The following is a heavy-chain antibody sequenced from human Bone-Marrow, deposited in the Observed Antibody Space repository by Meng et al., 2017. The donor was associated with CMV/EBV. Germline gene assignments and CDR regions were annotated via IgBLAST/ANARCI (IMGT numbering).Heavy chain of an antibody. CDR3: ARGDIVVVPAAICAFDI. CDR2: ISSSGSTV. V-gene: IGHV3-48*03. CDR1: GFTFSSYE. Sequence: GESLKIPCAASGFTFSSYEMNWVRQAPGKGLEWVSYISSSGSTVYYADSVKGRFTISRDNAKNSLYLQMNSLRAEDTAVYYCARGDIVVVPAAICAFDIWGQGTMVTVSS. D-gene: IGHD2-2*01. J-gene: IGHJ3*02.